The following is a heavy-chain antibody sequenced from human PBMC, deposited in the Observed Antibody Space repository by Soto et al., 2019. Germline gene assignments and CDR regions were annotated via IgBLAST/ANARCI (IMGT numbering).Heavy chain of an antibody. Sequence: QVQLVESGGGVVQPGRSLRLSCAASGFTFKSNAMHWVRQAPGKGLEWVAVISDDGSNKHYTDSVKGRFTISRDNSENTLYLQMNVLRAEDTAVYYCTSSSVSDIVVVAAASELDYWGQGTLVTVSS. CDR1: GFTFKSNA. D-gene: IGHD2-15*01. CDR2: ISDDGSNK. CDR3: TSSSVSDIVVVAAASELDY. J-gene: IGHJ4*02. V-gene: IGHV3-30*04.